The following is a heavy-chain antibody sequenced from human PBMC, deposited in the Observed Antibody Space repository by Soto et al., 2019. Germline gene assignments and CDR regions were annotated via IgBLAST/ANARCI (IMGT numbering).Heavy chain of an antibody. CDR2: VLPFLDIT. J-gene: IGHJ4*02. D-gene: IGHD6-13*01. Sequence: QVQLVQSGSEVKKPGSSVRVSCKTSGDTFSIYTISWVRQAPGQGLEWMGRVLPFLDITSYSQRFQGRVTSTVVRSTTTAYMELTSLRPEDTAVYYCARDRDNSNWPNFDAWGKGALVTVAS. CDR3: ARDRDNSNWPNFDA. V-gene: IGHV1-69*02. CDR1: GDTFSIYT.